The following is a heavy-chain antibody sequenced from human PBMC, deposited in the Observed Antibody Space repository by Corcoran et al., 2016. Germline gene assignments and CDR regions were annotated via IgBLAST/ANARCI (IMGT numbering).Heavy chain of an antibody. Sequence: QMQLVQSGAEVKKPGASVKVSCKASGYTFTSYDINWVRQATGQGLEWMGWMNPNSGNTGYAQKFQGRVTMTRNTSISTAYMELSSLRSEDTAVYYCARVHAAMITFGGVIVPYFDYWGQGTLVTVSS. CDR2: MNPNSGNT. V-gene: IGHV1-8*01. CDR1: GYTFTSYD. CDR3: ARVHAAMITFGGVIVPYFDY. D-gene: IGHD3-16*02. J-gene: IGHJ4*02.